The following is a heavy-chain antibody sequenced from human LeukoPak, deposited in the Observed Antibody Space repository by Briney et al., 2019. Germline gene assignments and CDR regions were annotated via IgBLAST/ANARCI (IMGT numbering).Heavy chain of an antibody. CDR3: VRQLAVPGPGYFDL. CDR2: ISSNGGGP. D-gene: IGHD6-19*01. CDR1: GFTFSSYA. V-gene: IGHV3-64D*06. J-gene: IGHJ2*01. Sequence: GGSLRLSCSASGFTFSSYAMHWVRQAPGKGLEYVSAISSNGGGPYYADSVKGRFTISRDNSKNTLYLQMSSLRAEDTAVYYCVRQLAVPGPGYFDLWGRGTLVTVSS.